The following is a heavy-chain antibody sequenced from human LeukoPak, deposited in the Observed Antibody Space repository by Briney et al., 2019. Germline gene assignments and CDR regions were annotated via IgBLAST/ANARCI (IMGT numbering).Heavy chain of an antibody. V-gene: IGHV3-21*01. CDR1: GFTFSSYS. CDR2: ISSSSSYI. D-gene: IGHD4-17*01. CDR3: ARGWYGDYDGYFDL. Sequence: GSLRLSCAASGFTFSSYSMNWVRQAPGKGLEWVSSISSSSSYIYYADSVKGRFTISRDNAKNSLYLQMNSLRAEDTAVYYCARGWYGDYDGYFDLWGRGTLVTVSS. J-gene: IGHJ2*01.